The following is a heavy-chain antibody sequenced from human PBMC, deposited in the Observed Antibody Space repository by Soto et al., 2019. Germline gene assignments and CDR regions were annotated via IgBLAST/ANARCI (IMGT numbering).Heavy chain of an antibody. CDR2: MNPNSGNT. V-gene: IGHV1-8*01. CDR1: GYTFTSYD. CDR3: ARGFPSHDYGDSVEYFQH. Sequence: QVQLVQSGAEVKKPGASVKVSCKASGYTFTSYDINWVRQATGQGLEWMGWMNPNSGNTGYAQKFQGRVTMTRNTSISTAYKELSSLRSEETAVYYCARGFPSHDYGDSVEYFQHWGQGTLVTVSS. D-gene: IGHD4-17*01. J-gene: IGHJ1*01.